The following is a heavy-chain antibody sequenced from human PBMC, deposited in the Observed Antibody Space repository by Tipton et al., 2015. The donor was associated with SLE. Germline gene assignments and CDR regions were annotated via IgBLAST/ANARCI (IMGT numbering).Heavy chain of an antibody. CDR2: ISPYNANT. V-gene: IGHV1-18*01. Sequence: QLVQSGAEVKKPGASVKVSCKASGYTFTNYGISWVRQAPGQGLEWMGWISPYNANTNYAQKLQGRVTMTTDTSTSTGYMELRSLRSDDTAIYYCARDPCEYYDFWSGGSDYWGQGTLVTVSS. CDR1: GYTFTNYG. D-gene: IGHD3-3*01. CDR3: ARDPCEYYDFWSGGSDY. J-gene: IGHJ4*02.